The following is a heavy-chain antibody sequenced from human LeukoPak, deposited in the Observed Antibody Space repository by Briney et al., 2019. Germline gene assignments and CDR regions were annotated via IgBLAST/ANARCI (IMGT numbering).Heavy chain of an antibody. CDR3: AILPGYSSSWYEVDY. CDR1: GFTFSSYA. Sequence: GGSLRLSCAASGFTFSSYAMSWVRQAPGKGLEWVSGISGSGGSTYYADSVKGRFTISRDNSKNTLYLQMYSPRAEDTAVYYCAILPGYSSSWYEVDYWGQGTLVTVSS. D-gene: IGHD6-13*01. J-gene: IGHJ4*02. V-gene: IGHV3-23*01. CDR2: ISGSGGST.